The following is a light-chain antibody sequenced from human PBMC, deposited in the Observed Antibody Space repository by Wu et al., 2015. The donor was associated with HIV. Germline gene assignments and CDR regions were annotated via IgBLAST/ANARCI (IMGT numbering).Light chain of an antibody. Sequence: EVVMTQSPATLSVSPGERATLSCRASQSVSSNLAWYQQKPGQAPRLLFYGASTRATDVPARFSGSGSGTEFTLTISSMQPEDFAVYYCQQYNNWPETFGQGTKLEIK. CDR2: GAS. V-gene: IGKV3-15*01. J-gene: IGKJ2*01. CDR3: QQYNNWPET. CDR1: QSVSSN.